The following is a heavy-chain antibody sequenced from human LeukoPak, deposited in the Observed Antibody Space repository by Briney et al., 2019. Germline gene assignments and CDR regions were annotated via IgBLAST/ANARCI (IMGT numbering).Heavy chain of an antibody. V-gene: IGHV3-74*01. CDR2: MNQDGSDT. CDR3: ATVFGY. CDR1: GFTLSSDW. Sequence: PGGSLRLSCAVSGFTLSSDWMHWVRQAPGKGLEWVSRMNQDGSDTSYADSVKGRFTISRDNAKNTVYLQMNSLRAEDSAVNYCATVFGYWGQGTLVTVSS. J-gene: IGHJ4*02.